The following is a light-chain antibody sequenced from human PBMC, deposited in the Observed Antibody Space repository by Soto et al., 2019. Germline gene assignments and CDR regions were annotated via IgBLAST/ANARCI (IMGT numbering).Light chain of an antibody. CDR3: QQYNNWPPIT. Sequence: EIVMTQSPATLSVSPGERATLSCRASQRVSSNSAWYQQKPGQAPRLLIYGASTRATGIPARCSGSGSGTEFTLTISSLQSEDFAVYYCQQYNNWPPITFGQGTRLEIK. V-gene: IGKV3-15*01. J-gene: IGKJ5*01. CDR2: GAS. CDR1: QRVSSN.